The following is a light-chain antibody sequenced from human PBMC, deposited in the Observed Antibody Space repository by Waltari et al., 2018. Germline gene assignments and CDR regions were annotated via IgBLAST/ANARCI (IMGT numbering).Light chain of an antibody. CDR1: SSDVGGYNY. V-gene: IGLV2-8*01. CDR3: SSYAGSTLVV. Sequence: QSALTQPPSASGSPGQSVTISCTGTSSDVGGYNYVSWYQQHPGKAPKLMIYEVSKRPSGVPYRFSGSKSGNTASLTVSGLQAEDEADYYCSSYAGSTLVVFGGGTKLTVL. CDR2: EVS. J-gene: IGLJ2*01.